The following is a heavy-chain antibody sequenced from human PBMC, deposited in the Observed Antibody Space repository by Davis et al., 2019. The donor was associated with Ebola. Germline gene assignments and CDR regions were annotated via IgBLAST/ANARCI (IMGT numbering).Heavy chain of an antibody. CDR1: GFTFSSYA. V-gene: IGHV3-23*01. J-gene: IGHJ6*02. CDR3: ARHYVYDYYMGLDV. CDR2: ITRSGAGA. Sequence: GESLKISCAASGFTFSSYAMNWVRQVPGKGLEWVSSITRSGAGAYYADSVKGRCTISRDNSKNTIYLQMNSLRAGDTAVYYCARHYVYDYYMGLDVWGQGTTVTVSS. D-gene: IGHD3-16*01.